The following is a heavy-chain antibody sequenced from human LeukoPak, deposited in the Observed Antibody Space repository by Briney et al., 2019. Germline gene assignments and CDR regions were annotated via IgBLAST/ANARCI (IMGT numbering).Heavy chain of an antibody. CDR1: GFTFSSYA. CDR2: ISYDGSNK. Sequence: RSLRLSCAASGFTFSSYAMHWVRQAPGKGLEWVAVISYDGSNKYYADSVKGRFTISRDNSKNTLYLQMNSLRAGDTAVYYCARGSSLDYWGQGTLVTVSS. D-gene: IGHD3-10*01. V-gene: IGHV3-30-3*01. CDR3: ARGSSLDY. J-gene: IGHJ4*02.